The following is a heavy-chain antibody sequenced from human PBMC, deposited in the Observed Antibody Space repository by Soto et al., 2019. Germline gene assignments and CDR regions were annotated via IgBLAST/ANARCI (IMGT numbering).Heavy chain of an antibody. J-gene: IGHJ4*02. CDR3: ARGKGGYSPFAY. CDR2: IYYSGST. Sequence: QVQLQESGPGLVKPSETLSLTCTVSGGSISSYYWSWIRQPPGKGLEWIGYIYYSGSTNYNPSLKCRLTISVDTSKNQFSLKLSSVTAADTAVYYCARGKGGYSPFAYWGQGTLVTVSA. D-gene: IGHD2-15*01. CDR1: GGSISSYY. V-gene: IGHV4-59*01.